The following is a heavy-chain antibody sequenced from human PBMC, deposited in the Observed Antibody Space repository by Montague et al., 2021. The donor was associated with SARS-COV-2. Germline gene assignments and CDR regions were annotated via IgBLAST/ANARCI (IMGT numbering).Heavy chain of an antibody. CDR2: IHRKGDST. J-gene: IGHJ4*02. CDR3: ARGFNYGPFDC. V-gene: IGHV3-20*04. D-gene: IGHD3-16*01. CDR1: TLTFDNYG. Sequence: SLRLSCAASTLTFDNYGMSWVRQVPGKGLEWVSGIHRKGDSTGYADSVRGRFTISRDNAKNSLYLQMNSLRGEDTAFYYCARGFNYGPFDCWGQGTLVTVS.